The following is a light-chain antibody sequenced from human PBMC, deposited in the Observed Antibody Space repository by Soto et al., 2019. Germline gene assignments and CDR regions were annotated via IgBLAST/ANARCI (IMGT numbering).Light chain of an antibody. Sequence: EAVLTQSPATLSVSPGERVTLSCRASQSVATNLAWYQQRPGQAPRLLIYGASKRAIGLPARFSGSVSGTEFTLAITSLQSEDFAVYSCQQYNNWPQTFDQGTKVEIK. V-gene: IGKV3-15*01. CDR2: GAS. CDR1: QSVATN. CDR3: QQYNNWPQT. J-gene: IGKJ1*01.